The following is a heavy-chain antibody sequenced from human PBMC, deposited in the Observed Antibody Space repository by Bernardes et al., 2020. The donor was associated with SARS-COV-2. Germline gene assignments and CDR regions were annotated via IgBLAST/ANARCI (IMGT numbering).Heavy chain of an antibody. D-gene: IGHD1-26*01. CDR2: ISYDGTTR. J-gene: IGHJ4*02. V-gene: IGHV3-30-3*01. CDR3: AREWEDYTSSLFDY. CDR1: GFTFSTFA. Sequence: SLRLSCAASGFTFSTFAMHWVRQAPGKGLEWVAIISYDGTTRYNTDSLKGRFTISRDNSKNTLFLQMNSLTTEDTAIYYCAREWEDYTSSLFDYWGQGTLVTVSS.